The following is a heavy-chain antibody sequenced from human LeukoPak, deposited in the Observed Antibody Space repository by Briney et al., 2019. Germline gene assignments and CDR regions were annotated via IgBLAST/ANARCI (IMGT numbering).Heavy chain of an antibody. Sequence: PSETLSLTCAVYGGSFSGYYWSWIRQPAGKGLEWIGEINHSGSTNYNPSLKSRVTISVDTSKNQFSLKLSSVTAADTAVYYCARLGLGVVVPAALYGMDVWGKGTTVTVSS. D-gene: IGHD2-2*01. CDR1: GGSFSGYY. J-gene: IGHJ6*04. V-gene: IGHV4-34*01. CDR2: INHSGST. CDR3: ARLGLGVVVPAALYGMDV.